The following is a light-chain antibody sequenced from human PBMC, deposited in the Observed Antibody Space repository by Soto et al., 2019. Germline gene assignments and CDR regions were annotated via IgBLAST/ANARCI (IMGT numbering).Light chain of an antibody. CDR2: ADS. J-gene: IGKJ1*01. CDR3: QKYNSAPRT. Sequence: DIQMTHSPSSLSASVGVRVTITCRASPGISTYLAWYQQKPGKVPKLLIYADSTLQSGVPSRFSGSRSWTDFTLTISSLQPEDVATYYCQKYNSAPRTFGQGTKVEIK. V-gene: IGKV1-27*01. CDR1: PGISTY.